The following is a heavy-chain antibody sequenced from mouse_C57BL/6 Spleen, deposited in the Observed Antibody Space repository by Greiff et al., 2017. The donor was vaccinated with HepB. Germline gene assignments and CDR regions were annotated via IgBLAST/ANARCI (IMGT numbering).Heavy chain of an antibody. D-gene: IGHD3-2*02. CDR1: GYSITSGYY. CDR3: ARECSSGYGDY. Sequence: EVQLQESGPGLVKPSQSLSLTCSVTGYSITSGYYWNWIRQFPGNKLEWMGYISYDGSNNYNPSLKNRISITRDTSKNQFFLKLNSVTTEDTATYYCARECSSGYGDYWGQGTTLTVSS. CDR2: ISYDGSN. V-gene: IGHV3-6*01. J-gene: IGHJ2*01.